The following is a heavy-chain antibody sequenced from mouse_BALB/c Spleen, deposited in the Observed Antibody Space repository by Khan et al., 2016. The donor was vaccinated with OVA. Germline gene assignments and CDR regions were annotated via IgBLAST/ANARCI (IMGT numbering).Heavy chain of an antibody. CDR1: GFTFSTYG. V-gene: IGHV5-6*01. CDR3: TRLAYYYNSEGFAY. D-gene: IGHD1-1*02. J-gene: IGHJ3*01. CDR2: ISSGGSYT. Sequence: EVELVESGGDLVKPGGSLKLSCAASGFTFSTYGMSWVRQTPDKRLEWVATISSGGSYTYYVDSVKGRFTISRDNAKSTLYLHMSSLKSEDTAMYYCTRLAYYYNSEGFAYWGQGTLVTVSA.